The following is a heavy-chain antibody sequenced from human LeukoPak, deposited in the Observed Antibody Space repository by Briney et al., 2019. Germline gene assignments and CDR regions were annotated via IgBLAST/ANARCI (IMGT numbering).Heavy chain of an antibody. V-gene: IGHV1-18*01. J-gene: IGHJ6*01. CDR3: ARVHGDYFVYYYGMDV. D-gene: IGHD4-17*01. CDR2: ISAYNGNT. Sequence: ASVKASCKASGYTFTSYGISWVRQAPGQGLEWMGWISAYNGNTNYAQKLQGRVTMTTDTSTSTAYMELRSLRSDDTAVYYCARVHGDYFVYYYGMDVWGQGTTVTVSS. CDR1: GYTFTSYG.